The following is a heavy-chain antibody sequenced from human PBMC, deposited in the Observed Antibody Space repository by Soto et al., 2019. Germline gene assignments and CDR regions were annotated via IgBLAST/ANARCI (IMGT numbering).Heavy chain of an antibody. CDR3: ARDCSWYQHLVVPAAIEYYFDY. J-gene: IGHJ4*02. CDR2: IKQDGSEK. CDR1: GFTFSSYW. D-gene: IGHD2-2*01. Sequence: GGSLRLSCAASGFTFSSYWMSWVRQAPGKGLEWVANIKQDGSEKYYVDSVKGRFTISRDNAKNSLYLQMNSLRAEDTAVYYCARDCSWYQHLVVPAAIEYYFDYWGQGTLVTVSS. V-gene: IGHV3-7*05.